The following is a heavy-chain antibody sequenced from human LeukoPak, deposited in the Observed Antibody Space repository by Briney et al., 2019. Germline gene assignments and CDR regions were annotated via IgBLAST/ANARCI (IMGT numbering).Heavy chain of an antibody. J-gene: IGHJ4*02. V-gene: IGHV3-7*01. D-gene: IGHD5-18*01. Sequence: PGGSLRLSCAASGFTFSNYWMNWVRQAPGKGLEWVANIKGDGTEINYVDSVKGRFTISRDNPKNSLYLQLNSLRAEDTAVYYCEGGYNIDYWGQGTLVHVSS. CDR2: IKGDGTEI. CDR1: GFTFSNYW. CDR3: EGGYNIDY.